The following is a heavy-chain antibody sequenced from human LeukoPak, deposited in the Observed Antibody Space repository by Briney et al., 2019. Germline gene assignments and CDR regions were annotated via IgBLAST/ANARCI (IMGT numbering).Heavy chain of an antibody. V-gene: IGHV3-33*01. CDR3: ARHIVVVPAATSGMDV. J-gene: IGHJ6*04. Sequence: GRSLRRSCAASGFTFSSYGMHWVRQAPGKGLEWVAVIWYDGSNKYYADSVKGRFTISRDNSKNTLYLQMNSLRAEDTAVYYCARHIVVVPAATSGMDVWGKGTTVTVSS. CDR2: IWYDGSNK. CDR1: GFTFSSYG. D-gene: IGHD2-2*01.